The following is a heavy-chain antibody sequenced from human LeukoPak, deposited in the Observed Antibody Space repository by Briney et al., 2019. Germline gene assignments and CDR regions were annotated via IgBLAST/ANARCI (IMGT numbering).Heavy chain of an antibody. J-gene: IGHJ4*02. CDR2: ISGSGGST. CDR3: AKSPRSPYYYESSGYYDYY. V-gene: IGHV3-23*01. D-gene: IGHD3-22*01. Sequence: GGSLRLSCAASGFTFSSYAMSWVRQAPGKGLEWVSAISGSGGSTYYADSVKGRFTISRDNSKNTLYLQMNSLRAEDTAVYYCAKSPRSPYYYESSGYYDYYWGQGTLVTVSS. CDR1: GFTFSSYA.